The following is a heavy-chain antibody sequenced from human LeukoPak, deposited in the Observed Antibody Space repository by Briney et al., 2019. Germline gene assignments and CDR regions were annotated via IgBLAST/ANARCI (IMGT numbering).Heavy chain of an antibody. CDR2: IYHSGST. J-gene: IGHJ5*02. CDR1: GDSVSSGGYY. V-gene: IGHV4-31*03. Sequence: SQTLSLTCTVSGDSVSSGGYYWSWIRQLPGKGLEWIGYIYHSGSTYYNPSFESRLTISIDTSKNQFSLELTSVTAADTAVYYCARRSSGSYDGRFDPWGLGTLVTVSS. D-gene: IGHD3-10*01. CDR3: ARRSSGSYDGRFDP.